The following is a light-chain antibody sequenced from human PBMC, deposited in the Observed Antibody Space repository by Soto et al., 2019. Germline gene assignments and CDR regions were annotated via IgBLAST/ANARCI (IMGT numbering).Light chain of an antibody. V-gene: IGLV2-23*01. CDR2: EGS. Sequence: QPVLTQPASVSGSPGQSITNSCTGTSSDVGSYNLVSWYQQHPGKAPKLMIYEGSKRPSGVSNRFSGSKSGNTASLTISGLQAEDEADYYCCSYAGSSTFVVFGGGTKLTVL. J-gene: IGLJ2*01. CDR3: CSYAGSSTFVV. CDR1: SSDVGSYNL.